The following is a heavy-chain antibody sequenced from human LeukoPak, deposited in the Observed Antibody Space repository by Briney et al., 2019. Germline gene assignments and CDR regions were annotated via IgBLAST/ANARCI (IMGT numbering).Heavy chain of an antibody. CDR1: GGSISSYY. CDR3: ARSTMVRGQYNWFDP. V-gene: IGHV4-59*08. CDR2: IYYSGST. D-gene: IGHD3-10*01. Sequence: SETLSLTCTVSGGSISSYYWSWIRQPPGKGLEWIGYIYYSGSTNYNPSLKSRVTISLDTSKNQFSLKLSSVTAADTAVYYCARSTMVRGQYNWFDPWGQGTLVTVSS. J-gene: IGHJ5*02.